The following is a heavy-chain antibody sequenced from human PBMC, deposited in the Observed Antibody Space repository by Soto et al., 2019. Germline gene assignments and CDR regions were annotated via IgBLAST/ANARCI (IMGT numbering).Heavy chain of an antibody. CDR3: ARGQEVGAHFFDS. D-gene: IGHD2-15*01. J-gene: IGHJ4*02. CDR1: GFTFSKFD. Sequence: GGSLRLSCEASGFTFSKFDMHWVRQPTGKGLEWVSTIGISGDTYYAVSVKGRFTISRDNAKNSLSLQMNSLRAGDTALYFCARGQEVGAHFFDSWGQGTQVTAPQ. V-gene: IGHV3-13*04. CDR2: IGISGDT.